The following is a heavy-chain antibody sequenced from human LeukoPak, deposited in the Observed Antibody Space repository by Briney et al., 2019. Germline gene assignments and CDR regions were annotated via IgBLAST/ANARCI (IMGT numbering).Heavy chain of an antibody. D-gene: IGHD6-19*01. CDR2: IKQDGSEK. Sequence: GGSLRLSCAASGFTFSSYWMSWVRQAPGKGLEWVANIKQDGSEKYYVDSVKGRFTISRDNAKNSLYLQMNSLRAEDTAVYYCARARVIAVAGGAFDYWGQGTLVTVSS. CDR1: GFTFSSYW. V-gene: IGHV3-7*04. CDR3: ARARVIAVAGGAFDY. J-gene: IGHJ4*02.